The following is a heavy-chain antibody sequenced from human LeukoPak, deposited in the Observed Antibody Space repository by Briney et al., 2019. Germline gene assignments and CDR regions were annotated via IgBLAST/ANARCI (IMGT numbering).Heavy chain of an antibody. CDR3: ARSVAATALGYFQH. V-gene: IGHV4-4*09. CDR2: IYTSGNT. D-gene: IGHD2-15*01. CDR1: GGSISSYY. J-gene: IGHJ1*01. Sequence: PSETLSLTSTVSGGSISSYYWSWIRQPPGKGLEWIGYIYTSGNTNYNPSLKSRVIISVDTSKNQFSLKLSSVTAADTAVYYCARSVAATALGYFQHWGQGTLVTVSS.